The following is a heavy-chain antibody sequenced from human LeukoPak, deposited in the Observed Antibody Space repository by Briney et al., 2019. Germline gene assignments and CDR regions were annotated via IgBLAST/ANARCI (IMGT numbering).Heavy chain of an antibody. CDR3: ARVQNYYYYYYMDV. J-gene: IGHJ6*03. Sequence: GRSLRLSCAASGFTFNSYWMRWVRQAPGKGLVWVSRINTDGSSTSYADSVKGRFTISRDNAKNTLYLQMNSLRAEDTAVYYCARVQNYYYYYYMDVWGKGTTVTVSS. V-gene: IGHV3-74*01. CDR1: GFTFNSYW. CDR2: INTDGSST.